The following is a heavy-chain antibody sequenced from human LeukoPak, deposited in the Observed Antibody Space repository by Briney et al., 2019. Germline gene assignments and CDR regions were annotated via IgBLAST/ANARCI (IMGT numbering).Heavy chain of an antibody. J-gene: IGHJ4*02. D-gene: IGHD6-6*01. CDR2: IYYSGST. Sequence: PSETLSLTCTVSGGSISSGGYFWTWIRQQPGKGLEWIGYIYYSGSTYYNPSLKSRVTISVDLSKNKFSLKLSSVTAADTAAYYCARAPYSSSSVDYWGQGMLVTVSS. V-gene: IGHV4-31*03. CDR1: GGSISSGGYF. CDR3: ARAPYSSSSVDY.